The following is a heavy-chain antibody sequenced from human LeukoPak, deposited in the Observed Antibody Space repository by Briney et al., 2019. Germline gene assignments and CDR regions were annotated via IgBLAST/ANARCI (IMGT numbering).Heavy chain of an antibody. CDR3: ARRYSGSYYLKYNWFDP. CDR2: IHYSGST. J-gene: IGHJ5*02. CDR1: GDSITSSTYY. V-gene: IGHV4-39*07. Sequence: KPSETLSLTCTVSGDSITSSTYYWDGFRQPPGKGLEWIGSIHYSGSTYYNPSLMSRVAISVDTSKNQFSLKLSSVTAADTAVYYCARRYSGSYYLKYNWFDPWGQGTLVTVSS. D-gene: IGHD1-26*01.